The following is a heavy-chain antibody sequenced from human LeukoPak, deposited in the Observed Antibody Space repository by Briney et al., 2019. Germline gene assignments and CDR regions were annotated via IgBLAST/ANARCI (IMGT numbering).Heavy chain of an antibody. CDR3: AREATYYYDSSGYYYWRFFLDY. D-gene: IGHD3-22*01. CDR1: GGSISSYY. CDR2: IYTSGST. J-gene: IGHJ4*02. V-gene: IGHV4-4*07. Sequence: PSETLSLTCTVSGGSISSYYWSWIRQPAGKGLEWIGRIYTSGSTNYNPSLKSRVTMSVDTSKNQFSLKLSSVTAADTAVCYCAREATYYYDSSGYYYWRFFLDYWGQGTLVTVSS.